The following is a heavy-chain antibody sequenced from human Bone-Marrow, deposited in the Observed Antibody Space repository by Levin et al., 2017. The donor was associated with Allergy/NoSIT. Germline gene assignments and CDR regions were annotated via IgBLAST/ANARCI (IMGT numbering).Heavy chain of an antibody. D-gene: IGHD2-2*01. CDR2: VSMDGNKK. CDR1: GFTFSSYA. Sequence: GESLKISCAASGFTFSSYAMHWVRQGPGKGPEWVAVVSMDGNKKHFADSVKGRFTISRDNSKNTLSLQMNSLRPEDTSVYYCAKGSSTSWYFDSWGQGTLVTVSS. V-gene: IGHV3-30*18. J-gene: IGHJ4*02. CDR3: AKGSSTSWYFDS.